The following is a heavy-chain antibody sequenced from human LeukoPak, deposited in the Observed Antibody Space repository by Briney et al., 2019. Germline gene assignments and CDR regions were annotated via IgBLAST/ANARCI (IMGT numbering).Heavy chain of an antibody. Sequence: PGGSLRLSCAASGFTVSSNYISWVRQAPGKGLEWVSLIYSGGTTYYADSVKGRFTISRDNSKNTLYLQMNSLRAEDTAVYYCARSIAVEVPANRYWGQGTLVTVSS. CDR1: GFTVSSNY. CDR3: ARSIAVEVPANRY. V-gene: IGHV3-66*01. D-gene: IGHD6-6*01. CDR2: IYSGGTT. J-gene: IGHJ4*02.